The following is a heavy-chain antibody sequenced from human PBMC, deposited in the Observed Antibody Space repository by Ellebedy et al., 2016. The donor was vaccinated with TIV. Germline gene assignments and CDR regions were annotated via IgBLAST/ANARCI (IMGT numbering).Heavy chain of an antibody. CDR1: GGSISSYY. CDR3: ARSPSYSRGWYPDLEEYYYYGMDV. J-gene: IGHJ6*02. D-gene: IGHD6-19*01. Sequence: MPSETLSLTCTVPGGSISSYYWNWIRQPPGKGLEWIAYIFYSGSTNYNPSLKSRVTISLDTSKNQFSLRLSSVTAADTAVYYCARSPSYSRGWYPDLEEYYYYGMDVWGQGTTVTVSS. CDR2: IFYSGST. V-gene: IGHV4-59*08.